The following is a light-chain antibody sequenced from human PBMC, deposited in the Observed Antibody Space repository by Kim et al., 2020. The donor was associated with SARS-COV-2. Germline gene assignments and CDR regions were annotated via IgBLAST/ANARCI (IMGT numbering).Light chain of an antibody. CDR1: SLRSYY. J-gene: IGLJ3*02. CDR2: GKN. CDR3: NSRDSSGNHPWV. V-gene: IGLV3-19*01. Sequence: SYELTQDPAVSVALGQTVRITCQGDSLRSYYASWYQQKPGQAPVLVIYGKNNRPSGIPDRFSGSSSGNTASLTITGAQAEDEADYYCNSRDSSGNHPWVFGGGTKLTVL.